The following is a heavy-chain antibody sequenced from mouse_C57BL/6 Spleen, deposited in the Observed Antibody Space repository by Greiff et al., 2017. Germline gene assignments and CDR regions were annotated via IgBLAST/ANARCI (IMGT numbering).Heavy chain of an antibody. V-gene: IGHV5-12*01. CDR3: ASGGYGKIDY. D-gene: IGHD2-10*02. CDR2: ISNGGGST. CDR1: GFTFSDYY. Sequence: EVKLVESGGGLVQPGGSLKLSCAASGFTFSDYYMYWVRQTPEKRLEWVAYISNGGGSTYYPDTVKGRFTISRDNAKNTLYLQMSRLKSEDTAMYYCASGGYGKIDYWGQGTTRTVSS. J-gene: IGHJ2*01.